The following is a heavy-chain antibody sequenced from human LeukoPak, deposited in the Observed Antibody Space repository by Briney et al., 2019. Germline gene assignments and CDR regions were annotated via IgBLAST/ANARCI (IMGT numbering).Heavy chain of an antibody. J-gene: IGHJ5*02. CDR1: GYSISSGYY. CDR2: IYHSGST. D-gene: IGHD4-23*01. V-gene: IGHV4-38-2*02. CDR3: ARVDYGGNSGPFWFDP. Sequence: SETLSLTCTVSGYSISSGYYWGWIRPPPGKGLEWIGSIYHSGSTYYNPSLKSRVTISVDTSKNQFSLKLSSVTAADTAVYYCARVDYGGNSGPFWFDPWGQGTLVIVSS.